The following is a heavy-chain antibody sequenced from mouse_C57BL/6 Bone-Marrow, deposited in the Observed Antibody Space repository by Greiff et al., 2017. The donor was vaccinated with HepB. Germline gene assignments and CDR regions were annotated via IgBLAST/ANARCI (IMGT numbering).Heavy chain of an antibody. D-gene: IGHD2-3*01. CDR3: AREPDGYAMDY. J-gene: IGHJ4*01. CDR1: GYTFTNYW. CDR2: IYPGGGYT. V-gene: IGHV1-63*01. Sequence: VQLQQSGAELVRPGTSVKMSCKDSGYTFTNYWIGWAKQRPGHGLEWIGDIYPGGGYTNYNEKFKGKATLTADKSSSTAYMQFSSLTSEDSAIDYCAREPDGYAMDYWGQGTSVTVSS.